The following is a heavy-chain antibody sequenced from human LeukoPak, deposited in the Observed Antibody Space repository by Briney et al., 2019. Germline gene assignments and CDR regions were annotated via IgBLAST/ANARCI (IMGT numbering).Heavy chain of an antibody. CDR1: GGSFSGYY. J-gene: IGHJ6*03. CDR3: ARGLYYYYYYMDV. CDR2: INHSGST. Sequence: SETLSLTCAVYGGSFSGYYWSWIRQPPGKGLEWIGEINHSGSTNYNPSLKSRVTISVDTSKNQFSLKLSSVTAADTAVYYCARGLYYYYYYMDVWGKGTTVTVSS. V-gene: IGHV4-34*01.